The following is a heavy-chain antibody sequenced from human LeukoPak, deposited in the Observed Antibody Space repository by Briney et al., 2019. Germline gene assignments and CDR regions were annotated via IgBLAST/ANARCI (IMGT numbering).Heavy chain of an antibody. CDR1: GFTFSSYA. V-gene: IGHV3-30-3*01. Sequence: PGGSLRLSCAASGFTFSSYAMHWVRQAPGKGLEWVAVILYDGSNKYYADSVKGRFTISRDNSKNTLYLQMNSLRAEDTAVYYCAPQPYYYDSNGYELDYWGQGTLVTVSS. CDR2: ILYDGSNK. CDR3: APQPYYYDSNGYELDY. J-gene: IGHJ4*02. D-gene: IGHD3-22*01.